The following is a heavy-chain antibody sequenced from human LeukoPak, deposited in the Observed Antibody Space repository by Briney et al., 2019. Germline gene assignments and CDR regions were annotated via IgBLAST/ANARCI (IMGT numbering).Heavy chain of an antibody. CDR1: GFTFSSYA. CDR3: AKDGRGVDYFDY. D-gene: IGHD2-8*01. J-gene: IGHJ4*02. Sequence: GGPLRLSCAASGFTFSSYAMGWVRQAPGEGLEWVSSISGSGGSTYYADSVKGRFTISRDNSKNTLSLQINSLRAEDTAVYYCAKDGRGVDYFDYWGQGTLVTVSS. V-gene: IGHV3-23*01. CDR2: ISGSGGST.